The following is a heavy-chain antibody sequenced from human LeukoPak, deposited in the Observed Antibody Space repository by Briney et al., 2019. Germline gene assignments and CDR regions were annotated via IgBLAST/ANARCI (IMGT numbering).Heavy chain of an antibody. CDR2: ISSSSSYI. CDR3: ARDKEDFWSGYSCGCFDY. CDR1: GFTFSSYS. J-gene: IGHJ4*02. Sequence: GGSLRLSCAASGFTFSSYSMNWVRQAPGKGLEWVSSISSSSSYIYYADSVKGRFTISRDNAKNSLYLQMNSLRAEDTAVYYCARDKEDFWSGYSCGCFDYWGQGTLVTVSS. V-gene: IGHV3-21*01. D-gene: IGHD3-3*01.